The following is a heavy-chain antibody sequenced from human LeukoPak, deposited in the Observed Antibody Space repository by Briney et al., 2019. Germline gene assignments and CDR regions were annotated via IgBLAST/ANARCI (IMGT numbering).Heavy chain of an antibody. CDR2: IQYDGSNK. V-gene: IGHV3-30*02. CDR1: GFTFSSYG. J-gene: IGHJ3*02. CDR3: VGEAFDI. Sequence: GGSLRLSCAASGFTFSSYGMHWVRQAPGKGLEWVAFIQYDGSNKYYADSVKGRFTISRDNSKNTLYLQMNSLRAEDTAVYYCVGEAFDIWGQGTMVTVSS.